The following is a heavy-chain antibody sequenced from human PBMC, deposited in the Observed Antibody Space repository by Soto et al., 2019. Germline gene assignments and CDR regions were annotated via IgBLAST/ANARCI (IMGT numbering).Heavy chain of an antibody. CDR3: ARGGGSYGFDY. CDR2: INHSGST. D-gene: IGHD1-26*01. CDR1: GWSFSCYY. J-gene: IGHJ4*02. V-gene: IGHV4-34*01. Sequence: PSETLSLTCAVYGWSFSCYYWSWIRQPPGKGLEWIGEINHSGSTNYNPSLKSRVTISVDTSKNQFSLKLSSVTAADTAVYYCARGGGSYGFDYWGQGTLVTVSS.